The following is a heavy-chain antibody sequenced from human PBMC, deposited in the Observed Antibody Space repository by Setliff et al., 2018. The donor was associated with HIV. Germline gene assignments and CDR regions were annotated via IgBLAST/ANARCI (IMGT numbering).Heavy chain of an antibody. Sequence: SETLSLTCTVSGGSISTNSYYWGWIRQSPGKGLEWVGNVHNGGGTNYNPSLKSRVSISVDTSKNQFSLNVNSVTAPDTAVYYCVRHTRDTSLAHYYYYIDVWGKGTTVTVSS. J-gene: IGHJ6*03. V-gene: IGHV4-39*01. CDR1: GGSISTNSYY. CDR3: VRHTRDTSLAHYYYYIDV. CDR2: VHNGGGT. D-gene: IGHD5-18*01.